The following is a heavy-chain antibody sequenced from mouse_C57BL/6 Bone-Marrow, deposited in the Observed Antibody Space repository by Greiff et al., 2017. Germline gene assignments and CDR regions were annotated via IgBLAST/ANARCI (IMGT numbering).Heavy chain of an antibody. D-gene: IGHD1-1*01. CDR1: GYTFTSYW. Sequence: VQLQQPGAELVKPGASVKLSCKASGYTFTSYWMHWVKQRPGQGLEWIGMIHPNSGSTNYNEKFKSKATLTVDKSSSPAYMQLSSLTSEDSAVYYCARPITTVVASDFDYWGQGTTLTVSS. CDR3: ARPITTVVASDFDY. J-gene: IGHJ2*01. CDR2: IHPNSGST. V-gene: IGHV1-64*01.